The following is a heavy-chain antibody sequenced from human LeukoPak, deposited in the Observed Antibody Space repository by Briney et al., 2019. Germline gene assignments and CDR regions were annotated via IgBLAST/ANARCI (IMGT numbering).Heavy chain of an antibody. Sequence: GGSLRLSCAASGFTFSSYWMSWVRQAPGKGLEWVANIKQDRSEKYYVDSVKGRYTISRDNAKNSLYLQMNSLRAEDTAVYYCAKIVGVTALPPRDAFDNRGQRTKV. J-gene: IGHJ3*02. V-gene: IGHV3-7*01. D-gene: IGHD2-21*01. CDR3: AKIVGVTALPPRDAFDN. CDR2: IKQDRSEK. CDR1: GFTFSSYW.